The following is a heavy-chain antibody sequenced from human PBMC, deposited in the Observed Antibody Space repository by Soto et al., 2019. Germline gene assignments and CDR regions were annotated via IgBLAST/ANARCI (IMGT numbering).Heavy chain of an antibody. CDR1: GGSFSGYY. V-gene: IGHV4-34*01. J-gene: IGHJ4*02. Sequence: QVQLQQWGAGLLKPSETLSLTCAVYGGSFSGYYWSWIRQPPGKGLEWIGEINHSGSTNYNPSLKSRVTISVDTSKNQFPLKLSSVTAADTAVYYCARGGALRYFDWLLPGTYYFDYWGQGTLVTVSS. CDR3: ARGGALRYFDWLLPGTYYFDY. D-gene: IGHD3-9*01. CDR2: INHSGST.